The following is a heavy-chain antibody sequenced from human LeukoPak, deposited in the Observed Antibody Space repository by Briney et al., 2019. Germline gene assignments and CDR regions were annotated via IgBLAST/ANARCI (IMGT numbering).Heavy chain of an antibody. Sequence: GASVKVSCKASGYTFTSYGISWVRQAPGQGLEWMGWISAYNGNTNYAQKLQGRVTMTTDTSTSTAYMELRSLRSDDTAVYYCARGPDYYESSGYYKNFDYWGQGTLVTVSS. CDR1: GYTFTSYG. CDR3: ARGPDYYESSGYYKNFDY. V-gene: IGHV1-18*01. CDR2: ISAYNGNT. J-gene: IGHJ4*02. D-gene: IGHD3-22*01.